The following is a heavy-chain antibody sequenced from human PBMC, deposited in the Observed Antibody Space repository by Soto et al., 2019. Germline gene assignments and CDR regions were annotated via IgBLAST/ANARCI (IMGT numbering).Heavy chain of an antibody. CDR3: ARTYGSGTYYDRFDP. D-gene: IGHD3-10*01. CDR1: GYSFTSYW. CDR2: IYPGDSET. J-gene: IGHJ5*02. Sequence: PGESLKISCKGSGYSFTSYWIGWVRQMPGKGLEWMGIIYPGDSETRYSPSFQGQVTISADKSISTAYLQWSSLKASDTAMYYCARTYGSGTYYDRFDPRGQGTLVTVSS. V-gene: IGHV5-51*01.